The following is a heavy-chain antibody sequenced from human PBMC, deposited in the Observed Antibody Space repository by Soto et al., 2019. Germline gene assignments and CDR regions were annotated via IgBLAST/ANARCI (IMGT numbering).Heavy chain of an antibody. CDR2: INAGNGDT. V-gene: IGHV1-3*01. D-gene: IGHD1-7*01. J-gene: IGHJ1*01. CDR3: ARSTNYLDEYFHH. CDR1: GYSFTTHS. Sequence: QDQLVQSGAEVKKPGASVRVSCKASGYSFTTHSMNWVRQAPGQGLEWMGWINAGNGDTKYSQRFQDRVTFTRDTAASTIYMELTGLRSEDTAVYYCARSTNYLDEYFHHWGQGTLVTVSS.